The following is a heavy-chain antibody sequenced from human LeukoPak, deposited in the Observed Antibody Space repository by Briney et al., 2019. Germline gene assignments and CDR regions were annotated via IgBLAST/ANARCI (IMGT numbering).Heavy chain of an antibody. D-gene: IGHD2-15*01. CDR1: GFTFSSYA. CDR3: ARDLLEHFMPSDY. V-gene: IGHV3-30-3*01. CDR2: IAYDGDNK. J-gene: IGHJ4*02. Sequence: GASLTLSCAASGFTFSSYAMHWVRQAPGKGLEWVAFIAYDGDNKHYAASVKGRFLVSKDNSKNTISLQMNSLRLEDTAVYYCARDLLEHFMPSDYWGQGTLVTVSS.